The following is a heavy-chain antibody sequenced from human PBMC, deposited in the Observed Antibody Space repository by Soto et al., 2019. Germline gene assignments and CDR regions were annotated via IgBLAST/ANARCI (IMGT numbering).Heavy chain of an antibody. D-gene: IGHD1-26*01. CDR1: GFTFIGSA. V-gene: IGHV3-73*01. CDR2: IRSKANSYAT. CDR3: TRPSGSYSYYGMDV. Sequence: PSGSLRLSCAASGFTFIGSAMHWVRQASGKGLEWVGRIRSKANSYATAYAASVKGRFTISRDDSKNTAYLQMNSLKTEDTAVYYCTRPSGSYSYYGMDVWGQGTTVNVSS. J-gene: IGHJ6*02.